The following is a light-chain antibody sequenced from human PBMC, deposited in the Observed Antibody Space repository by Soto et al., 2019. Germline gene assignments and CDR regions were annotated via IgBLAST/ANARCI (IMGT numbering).Light chain of an antibody. CDR2: DAS. CDR1: QSVSSY. CDR3: QXRSNWPPDLT. Sequence: EIVLTQSPATLSLSPGERATLSCRASQSVSSYLAWYQQKPGQAPRLLIYDASNRATGIPARFSGSGSGTDFXXXIXXXXXXXXXXXXXQXRSNWPPDLTFGGGTKVEIK. V-gene: IGKV3-11*01. J-gene: IGKJ4*01.